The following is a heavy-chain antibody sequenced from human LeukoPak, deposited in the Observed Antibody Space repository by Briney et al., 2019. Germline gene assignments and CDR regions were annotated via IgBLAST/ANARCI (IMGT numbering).Heavy chain of an antibody. CDR2: INHSGST. V-gene: IGHV4-34*01. J-gene: IGHJ5*02. CDR3: ARARRHWFDP. CDR1: GGSFSGYY. Sequence: KPSETLSLTCAVYGGSFSGYYWSWIRQPPGKGLEWIGEINHSGSTNYNPSLKSRVTISVDTSKNQFSLKLSSVTAADTAVYYCARARRHWFDPWGQGTLVTVSS.